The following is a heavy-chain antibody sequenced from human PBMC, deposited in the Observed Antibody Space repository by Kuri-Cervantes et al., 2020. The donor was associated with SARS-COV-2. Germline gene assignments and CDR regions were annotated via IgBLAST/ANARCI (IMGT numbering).Heavy chain of an antibody. CDR1: GGSISSYY. CDR3: VRDGNSPDYYYYGMDV. J-gene: IGHJ6*02. V-gene: IGHV4-59*12. CDR2: IYDSGST. Sequence: SETLSLTCTVSGGSISSYYWSWIRQPPGKGLEWIGYIYDSGSTNYNPSLKSRVTISVDTSKNHFSLKLSSVTAADTAVSYCVRDGNSPDYYYYGMDVWGQGTTVTVSS. D-gene: IGHD4-23*01.